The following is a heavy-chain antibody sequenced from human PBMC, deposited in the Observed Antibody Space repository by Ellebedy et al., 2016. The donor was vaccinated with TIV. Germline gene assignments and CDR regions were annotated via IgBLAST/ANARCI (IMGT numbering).Heavy chain of an antibody. V-gene: IGHV1-3*01. Sequence: ASVKVSCXASGYTFTSYAMHWVRQAPGQRLEWMGWINAGNGNTKYSQKFQGRVTITRDTSASTAYMELSSLRSEDTAVYYCARDQARVVIKGPNWFDPWGQGTLVTVSS. CDR3: ARDQARVVIKGPNWFDP. CDR2: INAGNGNT. D-gene: IGHD3-3*01. J-gene: IGHJ5*02. CDR1: GYTFTSYA.